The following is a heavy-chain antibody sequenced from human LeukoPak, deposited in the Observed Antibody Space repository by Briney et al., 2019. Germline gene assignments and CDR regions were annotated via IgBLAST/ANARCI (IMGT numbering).Heavy chain of an antibody. CDR1: GGSISSYY. Sequence: ETLSLTRTVSGGSISSYYWSWIRQPPGKGLEWIGYIYYSGSTNYNPSLKSRVTISVDTSKNQFSLKLSSVTAADTAVYYCARGGYFGNLFDYWGQGTLVTVSS. V-gene: IGHV4-59*01. CDR2: IYYSGST. CDR3: ARGGYFGNLFDY. J-gene: IGHJ4*02. D-gene: IGHD3-10*01.